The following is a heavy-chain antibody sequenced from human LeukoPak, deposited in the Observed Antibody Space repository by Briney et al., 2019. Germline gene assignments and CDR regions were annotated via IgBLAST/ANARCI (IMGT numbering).Heavy chain of an antibody. J-gene: IGHJ4*02. CDR3: AKDGSGEGQFDY. Sequence: PGGSLRLSCAASGFTFSSYAMSWVRQAPGKGLEWVSGISGSGGSTYYADSVKGRFTISRDTSKNTLYLQMNSLRAEDTDVYYCAKDGSGEGQFDYWGQGTLVTVSS. CDR2: ISGSGGST. D-gene: IGHD2-15*01. V-gene: IGHV3-23*01. CDR1: GFTFSSYA.